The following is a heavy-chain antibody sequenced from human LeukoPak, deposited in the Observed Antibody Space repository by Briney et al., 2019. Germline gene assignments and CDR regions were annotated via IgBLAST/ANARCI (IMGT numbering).Heavy chain of an antibody. V-gene: IGHV1-69*06. CDR1: GGTFSSYA. CDR2: IIPIFGTA. CDR3: ARDRIDLSGSYYGSDY. D-gene: IGHD1-26*01. Sequence: EASVKVSCKASGGTFSSYAISWVRQAPGQGLEWMGGIIPIFGTANYAQKFQGRVTITADKSTSTAYMELSSLRSEDTAVCYCARDRIDLSGSYYGSDYWGQGTLVTVSS. J-gene: IGHJ4*02.